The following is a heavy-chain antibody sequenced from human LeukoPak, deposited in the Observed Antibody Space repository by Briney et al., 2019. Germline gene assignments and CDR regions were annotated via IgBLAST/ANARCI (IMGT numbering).Heavy chain of an antibody. CDR1: GYSFTDYY. Sequence: ASVKVSCKASGYSFTDYYMHWVRQAPGQGLEWMGWINPNSGGTNSAQKFQGRVTMTRDTSITTVYMEVSWLTSDDTAIYYCARADRLRGGPYLIGPWGQGTLVTVSS. D-gene: IGHD2-21*01. CDR3: ARADRLRGGPYLIGP. V-gene: IGHV1-2*02. CDR2: INPNSGGT. J-gene: IGHJ5*02.